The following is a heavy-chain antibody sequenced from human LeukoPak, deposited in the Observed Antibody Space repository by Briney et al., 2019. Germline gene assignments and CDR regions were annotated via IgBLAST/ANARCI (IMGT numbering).Heavy chain of an antibody. CDR3: TKEWSNARTTISPPDY. D-gene: IGHD2/OR15-2a*01. Sequence: AGGSLRLSCAASGLTFNSYVMSWVRQAPGKGLEWVSGISGPGRTTYYADFVKGRFTISRDNSKNTLYLQMNNMRVEDTAVYFCTKEWSNARTTISPPDYWGQGTLVTVSS. CDR1: GLTFNSYV. CDR2: ISGPGRTT. V-gene: IGHV3-23*01. J-gene: IGHJ4*02.